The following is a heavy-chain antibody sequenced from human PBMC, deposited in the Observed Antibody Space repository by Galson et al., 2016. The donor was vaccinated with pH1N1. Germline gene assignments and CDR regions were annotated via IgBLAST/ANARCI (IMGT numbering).Heavy chain of an antibody. D-gene: IGHD2-15*01. J-gene: IGHJ4*02. CDR2: ISTYTGNA. CDR1: GYTFTTYG. CDR3: ASRRIHECSGGSWYLDS. V-gene: IGHV1-18*01. Sequence: SVKVSCKASGYTFTTYGIDWVRQAPGQGLEWMGWISTYTGNAKYAQKFQGRLTLTTDPFTNIAYMDLGSLTADDTATYFCASRRIHECSGGSWYLDSWGQGTLVTVSS.